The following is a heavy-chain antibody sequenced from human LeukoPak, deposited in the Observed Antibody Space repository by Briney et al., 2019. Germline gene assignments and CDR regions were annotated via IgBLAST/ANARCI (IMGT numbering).Heavy chain of an antibody. CDR1: GGSFSGYY. D-gene: IGHD6-19*01. J-gene: IGHJ5*02. CDR3: ARQSRKQWLVRGNWFDP. Sequence: SETLSLTCAVYGGSFSGYYWSWLRQPPGKGLEWSGEINHTGSTNYNPSLKSRVTISVDTTKNQFSLKLSSVTAADTAVYYCARQSRKQWLVRGNWFDPWGQGTLVTVSS. V-gene: IGHV4-34*01. CDR2: INHTGST.